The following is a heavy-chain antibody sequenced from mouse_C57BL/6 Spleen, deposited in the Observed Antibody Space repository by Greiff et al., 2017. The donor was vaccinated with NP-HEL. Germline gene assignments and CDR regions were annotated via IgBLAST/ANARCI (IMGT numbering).Heavy chain of an antibody. V-gene: IGHV1-82*01. J-gene: IGHJ4*01. D-gene: IGHD2-4*01. Sequence: QVQLQQSGPELVKPGASVKISCKASGYAFSSSWMNWVKQRPGKGLEWIGRIYPGDGDTNYNGKFKGKATLTADKSSSTAYMQLSSLTSEDSAVYFCARGGIYYDYDEDYYAMDYWGQGTSVTVSS. CDR2: IYPGDGDT. CDR1: GYAFSSSW. CDR3: ARGGIYYDYDEDYYAMDY.